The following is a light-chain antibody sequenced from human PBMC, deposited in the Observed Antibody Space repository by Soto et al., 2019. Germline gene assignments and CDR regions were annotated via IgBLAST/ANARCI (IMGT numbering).Light chain of an antibody. J-gene: IGLJ1*01. CDR1: SFNIAANS. CDR2: DSD. V-gene: IGLV1-51*01. Sequence: QSVLTQPPSVSAAPGQEVTISCSGSSFNIAANSVSWYQHLPGTAPKLLIYDSDRRPSGIPARFSGSKSGTSATLGITGLQTGDEADYYCGAWDNSLTVYVFGSGTQLTVL. CDR3: GAWDNSLTVYV.